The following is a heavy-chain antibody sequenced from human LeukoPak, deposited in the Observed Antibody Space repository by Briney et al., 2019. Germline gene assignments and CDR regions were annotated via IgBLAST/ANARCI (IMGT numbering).Heavy chain of an antibody. J-gene: IGHJ3*02. CDR2: INHSGST. CDR1: GGSFSGYY. CDR3: ARDPGIVGATTTSDAFDI. Sequence: PSETLSLTCAVYGGSFSGYYWSWIRQPPGKGLEWIGEINHSGSTNYNPSLKSRVTISVDTSKNQFSLKLSSVTAADTAVYYCARDPGIVGATTTSDAFDIWGQGTMVTVSS. D-gene: IGHD1-26*01. V-gene: IGHV4-34*01.